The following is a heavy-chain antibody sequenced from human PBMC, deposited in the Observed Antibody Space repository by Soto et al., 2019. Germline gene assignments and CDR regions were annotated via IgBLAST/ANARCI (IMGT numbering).Heavy chain of an antibody. D-gene: IGHD3-9*01. V-gene: IGHV4-38-2*01. J-gene: IGHJ4*02. CDR2: VYYSGST. CDR3: ARNISTHFDS. CDR1: GYSISNGDY. Sequence: ASETLSLTCAVSGYSISNGDYWGWIRQAPGKGLEWIGSVYYSGSTHYEPSLRGRIAISVDTLKNQFSLRLTSVTAADTAMYFCARNISTHFDSWGQGIPVTVPQ.